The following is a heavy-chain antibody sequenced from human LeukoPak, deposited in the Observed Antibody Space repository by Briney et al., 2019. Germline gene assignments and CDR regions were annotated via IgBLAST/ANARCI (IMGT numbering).Heavy chain of an antibody. J-gene: IGHJ4*02. CDR2: ISYDGSNK. V-gene: IGHV3-30-3*01. CDR1: GFTFSSYA. Sequence: GRSLRLSCAASGFTFSSYAMHWVRQAPGKGLEWVAVISYDGSNKYYADSVKGRFTISRDNSKNTLYLQMNSLRAEDTAVYYCARDLNWNDLVSYYFDYWGQGTLVTVSS. CDR3: ARDLNWNDLVSYYFDY. D-gene: IGHD1-1*01.